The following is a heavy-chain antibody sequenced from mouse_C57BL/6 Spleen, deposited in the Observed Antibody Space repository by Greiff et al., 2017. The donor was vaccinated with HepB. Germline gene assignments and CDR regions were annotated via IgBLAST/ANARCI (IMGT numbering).Heavy chain of an antibody. CDR2: ISGGGGNT. CDR3: ARLGSNSVPSY. V-gene: IGHV5-9*01. CDR1: GFTFSSYT. Sequence: EVQWVESGGGLVKPGGSLKLSCAASGFTFSSYTMSWVRQTPEKRLEWVATISGGGGNTYYPDSVKGRFTISRDNAKNTLYLQMSSLRSEDTALYYCARLGSNSVPSYWGQGTLVTVSA. D-gene: IGHD2-5*01. J-gene: IGHJ3*01.